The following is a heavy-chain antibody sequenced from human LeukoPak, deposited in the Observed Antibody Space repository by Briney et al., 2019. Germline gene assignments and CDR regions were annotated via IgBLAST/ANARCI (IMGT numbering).Heavy chain of an antibody. Sequence: HPGGSLRLSCAASGFTFSSYGMPWVRQAPGKGLEGVAVIWYDGSNKYYADSVKGRFTISRDNSKNTLYLQMNSLRAEDTAVYYCARLLYYDILTGYYTEQPNDAFDIWGQGTMVTVSS. V-gene: IGHV3-33*01. D-gene: IGHD3-9*01. J-gene: IGHJ3*02. CDR1: GFTFSSYG. CDR2: IWYDGSNK. CDR3: ARLLYYDILTGYYTEQPNDAFDI.